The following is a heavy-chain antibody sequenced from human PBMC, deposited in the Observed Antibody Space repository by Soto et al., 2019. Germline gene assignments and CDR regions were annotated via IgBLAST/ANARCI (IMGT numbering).Heavy chain of an antibody. J-gene: IGHJ5*02. CDR2: IYLSGNT. CDR1: GGSISSGGYS. V-gene: IGHV4-30-2*01. CDR3: ARCYGDYSNRFDL. Sequence: SETLSLTCAVSGGSISSGGYSWCWIRQPPGKGLEWIGYIYLSGNTYYNPSLKSRVTITVDRSKNQFSLKLNSVTAADTAVYYCARCYGDYSNRFDLPAQRTSVPVSS. D-gene: IGHD4-17*01.